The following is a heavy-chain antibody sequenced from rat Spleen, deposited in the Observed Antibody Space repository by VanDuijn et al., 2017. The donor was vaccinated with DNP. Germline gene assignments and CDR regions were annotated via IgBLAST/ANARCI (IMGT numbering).Heavy chain of an antibody. J-gene: IGHJ2*01. D-gene: IGHD1-4*01. CDR3: ARQGEPGYFDY. CDR2: ISTSGSRT. Sequence: EVQLVESGGGLVQPGRSLKLSCAASGFTFSDYDMAWVRQAPKKGLEWVATISTSGSRTYYPDSVKGRFTISRDNAKSSLYLQMNSLKSEDTATYYCARQGEPGYFDYWGQGVMVTVSS. CDR1: GFTFSDYD. V-gene: IGHV5-7*01.